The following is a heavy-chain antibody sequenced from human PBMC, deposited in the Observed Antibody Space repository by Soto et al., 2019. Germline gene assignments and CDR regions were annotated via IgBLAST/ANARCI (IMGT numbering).Heavy chain of an antibody. Sequence: QVQLEQSGAEVKMPGSSVTVSCKAYGATFTKYALNWVRQAPGQGLEWMGGIIPLFGSTNYAERFQGRLTVTTNESTSTVFMELSSLTSDYTAIYYCARDEPVILGVIKRGGGLDLWGQGTTVIV. CDR2: IIPLFGST. CDR3: ARDEPVILGVIKRGGGLDL. V-gene: IGHV1-69*19. D-gene: IGHD3-10*01. J-gene: IGHJ6*02. CDR1: GATFTKYA.